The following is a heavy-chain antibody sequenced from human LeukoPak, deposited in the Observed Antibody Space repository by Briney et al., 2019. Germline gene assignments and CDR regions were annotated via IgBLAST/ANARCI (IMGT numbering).Heavy chain of an antibody. Sequence: GGSLRLSCAASGFTFSSYAMSWVRQAPGKGLEWVSAISGSGGSTYYADSVKGRFTISRDSSKNTLYLQMNSLRAEDTAVYYCAKRSDGYSYQFDYWGQGTLVTVSS. CDR1: GFTFSSYA. CDR2: ISGSGGST. V-gene: IGHV3-23*01. D-gene: IGHD5-18*01. CDR3: AKRSDGYSYQFDY. J-gene: IGHJ4*02.